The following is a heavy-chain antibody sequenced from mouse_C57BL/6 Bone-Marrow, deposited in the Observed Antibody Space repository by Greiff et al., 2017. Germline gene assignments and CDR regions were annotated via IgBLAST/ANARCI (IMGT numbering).Heavy chain of an antibody. CDR3: ARSYYGSSPYWYFDV. CDR1: GYSFTDYN. J-gene: IGHJ1*03. CDR2: INPNYGTT. D-gene: IGHD1-1*01. Sequence: ESGPELVKPGASVKISCKASGYSFTDYNMNWVKQSNGKSLEWIGVINPNYGTTSYNQKFKGKATLTVDQSSSTAYMQLNSLTSEDSAVYYCARSYYGSSPYWYFDVWGTGTTVTVSS. V-gene: IGHV1-39*01.